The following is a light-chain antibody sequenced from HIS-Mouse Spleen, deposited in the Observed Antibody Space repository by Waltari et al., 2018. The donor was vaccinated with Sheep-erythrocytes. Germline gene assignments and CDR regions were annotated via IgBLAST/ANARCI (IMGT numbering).Light chain of an antibody. V-gene: IGLV2-11*01. CDR2: DVS. Sequence: SALTQPRSVSGSPGQSVTISCTGTRSAACGSNSVSWYQQHPGKAPKLMIYDVSKRPSGVPDRFSGSKSGNTASLTISGLQAEDEADYYCCSYAGSYNHVFATGTKVTVL. CDR1: RSAACGSNS. J-gene: IGLJ1*01. CDR3: CSYAGSYNHV.